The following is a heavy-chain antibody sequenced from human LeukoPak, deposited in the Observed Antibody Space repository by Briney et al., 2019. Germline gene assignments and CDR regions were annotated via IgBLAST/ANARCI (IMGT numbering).Heavy chain of an antibody. CDR3: ARRLGYCSDGSCYSLNY. J-gene: IGHJ4*02. D-gene: IGHD2-15*01. CDR2: MNPNSGNT. CDR1: GYTFTSYG. Sequence: ASVKVSCKASGYTFTSYGINWVRQATGQGLEWMAWMNPNSGNTGYAQKFQGRVTMSRDNSISTAYMQLNSLRSEDTAVYYCARRLGYCSDGSCYSLNYWGQGTLVTVSS. V-gene: IGHV1-8*01.